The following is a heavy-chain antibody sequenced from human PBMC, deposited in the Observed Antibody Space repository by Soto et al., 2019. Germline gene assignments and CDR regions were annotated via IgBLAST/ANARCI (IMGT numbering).Heavy chain of an antibody. V-gene: IGHV4-59*08. J-gene: IGHJ4*02. CDR1: GGSMTNQY. Sequence: QVQLQESGPGLVKPSETLSLTCTVSGGSMTNQYWSWIRQPPGKGLEWIGYIYYSGSTNYNPSLKSRVTISLDTSKNQFSLKLSSVTAADTAVYYCARRRDASGSLSHWRQGTLVTVSS. CDR2: IYYSGST. D-gene: IGHD5-12*01. CDR3: ARRRDASGSLSH.